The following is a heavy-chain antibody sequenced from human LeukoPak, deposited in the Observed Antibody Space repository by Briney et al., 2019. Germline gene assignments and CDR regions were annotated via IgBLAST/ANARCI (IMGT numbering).Heavy chain of an antibody. D-gene: IGHD3-16*01. CDR3: ARGVMNGYYYYGLDV. Sequence: PSETLSLTCAVSGGSISSYYWSWIRQPPGKGLEWIGYISYTGTTNYNPSLKSRVTISVDTSKNQCSLKLTSVTAADTAVYYCARGVMNGYYYYGLDVWGQGTTVTVSS. CDR2: ISYTGTT. V-gene: IGHV4-59*08. CDR1: GGSISSYY. J-gene: IGHJ6*02.